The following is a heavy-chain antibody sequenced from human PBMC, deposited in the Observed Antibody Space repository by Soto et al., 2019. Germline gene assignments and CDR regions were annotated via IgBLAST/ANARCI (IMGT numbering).Heavy chain of an antibody. CDR2: IYQSGST. Sequence: QLQLLESGSGLVTPSQTLSLTCAVSGGSISSGGYSWSWIRQAPGEGLEWVGYIYQSGSTYYNPALHSRVTISVDRSNNQFSLKLSSVTAADTAVYYCARGSTSGGYYEGFEYWGQGTLVTVSS. CDR3: ARGSTSGGYYEGFEY. J-gene: IGHJ4*02. CDR1: GGSISSGGYS. V-gene: IGHV4-30-2*01. D-gene: IGHD3-22*01.